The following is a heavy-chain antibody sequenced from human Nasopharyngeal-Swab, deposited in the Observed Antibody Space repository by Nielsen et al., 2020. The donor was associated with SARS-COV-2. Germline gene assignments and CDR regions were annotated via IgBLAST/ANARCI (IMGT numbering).Heavy chain of an antibody. CDR3: ARPQLAAAALDAFEI. CDR1: GFTFSSYW. J-gene: IGHJ3*02. V-gene: IGHV3-74*01. CDR2: INSDGSST. D-gene: IGHD6-13*01. Sequence: GESLKISCAASGFTFSSYWMHWVRQAPGKGLVWVSRINSDGSSTSYADSVKGRFTISRDNAKNTLYLQMNSLRAEDTAVYYCARPQLAAAALDAFEIWGQGTMVTVSS.